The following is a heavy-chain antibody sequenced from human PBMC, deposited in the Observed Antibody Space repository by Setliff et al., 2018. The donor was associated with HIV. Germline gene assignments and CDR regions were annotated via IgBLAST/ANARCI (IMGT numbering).Heavy chain of an antibody. CDR1: GDSISSCISTHY. CDR2: IFNSGST. CDR3: ARRIAPGWWGGNSGDAFDL. J-gene: IGHJ3*01. D-gene: IGHD2-21*02. V-gene: IGHV4-39*01. Sequence: SETLSLTCTVSGDSISSCISTHYCTWIRQPPGAGLEWIGYIFNSGSTYYNPSLKSRVTMSVDTSKNQFSLKLSSGTAADTAVYYCARRIAPGWWGGNSGDAFDLWGQGTMVTVSS.